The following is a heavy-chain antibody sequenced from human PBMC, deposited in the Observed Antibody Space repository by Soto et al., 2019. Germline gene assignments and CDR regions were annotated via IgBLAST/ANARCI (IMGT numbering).Heavy chain of an antibody. CDR2: ISAYNGNT. Sequence: QVQLVQSGAEVKKPGASVKVSCKASGYTFTSYGISWVRQAPGQGLEWMGWISAYNGNTKYAQKLQGRVTMTTDTSTSTAYMELRSLRADDTAADSGARAAAIGLHDSWGQGTLVTVSS. J-gene: IGHJ5*01. V-gene: IGHV1-18*01. CDR3: ARAAAIGLHDS. CDR1: GYTFTSYG.